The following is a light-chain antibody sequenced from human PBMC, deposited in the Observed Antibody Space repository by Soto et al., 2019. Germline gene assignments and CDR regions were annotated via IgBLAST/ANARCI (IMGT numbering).Light chain of an antibody. CDR1: QSVSSN. CDR2: GAS. J-gene: IGKJ5*01. CDR3: QQYDKWISIT. V-gene: IGKV3-15*01. Sequence: EIVVTQSPATLSVSPGERATLSCRASQSVSSNLAWYQQKPGQAPRLLINGASTRATGIPARFSGSGSGTEFTLTISRLEPEDFAVYYCQQYDKWISITFGQGTRLEIK.